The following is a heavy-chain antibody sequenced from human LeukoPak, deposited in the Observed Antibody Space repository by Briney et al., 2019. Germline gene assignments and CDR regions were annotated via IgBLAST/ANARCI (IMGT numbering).Heavy chain of an antibody. CDR2: IYTSGST. Sequence: PSETLSLTCTVSGDSISSYYWSWIRQPAGKGLEWIGRIYTSGSTNYNPSLKSRVTISVDTSKNQFSLKLSSVTAADTAVYYCARGSDIVVVPAAGDWFDPWGQETLVTVSS. V-gene: IGHV4-4*07. J-gene: IGHJ5*02. CDR3: ARGSDIVVVPAAGDWFDP. D-gene: IGHD2-2*01. CDR1: GDSISSYY.